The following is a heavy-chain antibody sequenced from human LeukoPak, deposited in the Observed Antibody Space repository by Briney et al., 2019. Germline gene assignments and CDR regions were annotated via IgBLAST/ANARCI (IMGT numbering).Heavy chain of an antibody. CDR2: MNPNSGNT. J-gene: IGHJ4*02. CDR1: GYTFTSYD. Sequence: ASVKVSCKASGYTFTSYDINWVRQATGQGLEWMGWMNPNSGNTGYAQKFQGRVTMTTDTSTSTAYMELRSLRSDDTAVYYCASGSMVRGMGYWGQGTLVTVSS. D-gene: IGHD3-10*01. CDR3: ASGSMVRGMGY. V-gene: IGHV1-8*01.